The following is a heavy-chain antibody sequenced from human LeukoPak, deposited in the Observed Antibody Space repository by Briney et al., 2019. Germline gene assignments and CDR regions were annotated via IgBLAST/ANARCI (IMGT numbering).Heavy chain of an antibody. Sequence: GGSLRLSCAASGFTFSSYWMSWVRQAPGKGLEWVANIKQDGSEKYYVDSVKGRFTISRDNAKNSPYLQMNSLRAEDTAVYYCARDLGDRPRDYGDYLLDYWGQGTLVTVSS. J-gene: IGHJ4*02. D-gene: IGHD4-17*01. CDR2: IKQDGSEK. V-gene: IGHV3-7*01. CDR1: GFTFSSYW. CDR3: ARDLGDRPRDYGDYLLDY.